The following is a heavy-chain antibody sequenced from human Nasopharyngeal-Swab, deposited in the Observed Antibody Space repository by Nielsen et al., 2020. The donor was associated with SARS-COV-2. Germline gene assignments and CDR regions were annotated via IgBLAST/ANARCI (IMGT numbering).Heavy chain of an antibody. D-gene: IGHD3-10*01. CDR2: INHSGST. J-gene: IGHJ5*02. CDR1: GGSFSGYY. CDR3: ARDGVRGVINWFDP. V-gene: IGHV4-34*01. Sequence: GSLRLSCAVYGGSFSGYYWSWIRQPPGKGLEWIGEINHSGSTNYNPSLKSRVTISVDTSKNQFSLKLSSVTAADTAVYYCARDGVRGVINWFDPWGQGTLVTVSS.